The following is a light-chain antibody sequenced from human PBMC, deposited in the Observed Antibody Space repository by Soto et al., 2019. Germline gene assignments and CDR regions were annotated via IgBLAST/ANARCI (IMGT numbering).Light chain of an antibody. J-gene: IGLJ3*02. Sequence: QSVLTQPPSASGTPGQRVTISCSGSNSNIGSNTVNWYQQFPGAAPKLLVYSSNLRPSGVPDRFSGSKSGTSASLAISGLQSEDESVYYCAAWDGSLNGVVFGGGTQLTVL. CDR1: NSNIGSNT. CDR3: AAWDGSLNGVV. V-gene: IGLV1-44*01. CDR2: SSN.